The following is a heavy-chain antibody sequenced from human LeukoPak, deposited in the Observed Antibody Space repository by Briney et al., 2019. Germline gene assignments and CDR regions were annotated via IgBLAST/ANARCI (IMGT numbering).Heavy chain of an antibody. CDR2: IYYSGST. CDR1: GGSISSYY. Sequence: SETLSLTCTVSGGSISSYYWSWIRQPPGKGLEWIGYIYYSGSTYYNPSLRSRVTISVDTSKNQFSLKLSSVTAADTAVYYCARSSEGRYYYDSSGFSYYYYYVDVWGKGTTVTISS. J-gene: IGHJ6*03. V-gene: IGHV4-59*01. CDR3: ARSSEGRYYYDSSGFSYYYYYVDV. D-gene: IGHD3-22*01.